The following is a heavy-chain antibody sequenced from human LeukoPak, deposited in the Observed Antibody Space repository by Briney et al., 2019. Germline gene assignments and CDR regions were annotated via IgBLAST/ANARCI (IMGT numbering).Heavy chain of an antibody. D-gene: IGHD5-12*01. CDR2: IYTSGST. Sequence: SETLSLTCTVSGGSISSYYWSWIRQPAGKGLEWIGRIYTSGSTNYNPSLKSQVTMSVDTSKNQFSLKLSSVTAADTAVYYCAREQIVATTPLSYYYYGMDVWGQGTTVTVSS. CDR3: AREQIVATTPLSYYYYGMDV. V-gene: IGHV4-4*07. CDR1: GGSISSYY. J-gene: IGHJ6*02.